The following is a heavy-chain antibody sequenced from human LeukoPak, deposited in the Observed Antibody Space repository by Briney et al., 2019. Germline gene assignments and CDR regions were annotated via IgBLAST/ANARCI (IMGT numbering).Heavy chain of an antibody. V-gene: IGHV4-31*03. D-gene: IGHD3-22*01. CDR2: IYYSGST. J-gene: IGHJ4*02. CDR3: AGASYYYDSSGYLDY. Sequence: MTSETLSLTCTVSGGSISNGGYYWSWIRQHPGKGLEWIGYIYYSGSTYYNPSLKSRVTISVDTSKNQFSLKLSSVTAADTAVYYCAGASYYYDSSGYLDYWGQGTLVTVSS. CDR1: GGSISNGGYY.